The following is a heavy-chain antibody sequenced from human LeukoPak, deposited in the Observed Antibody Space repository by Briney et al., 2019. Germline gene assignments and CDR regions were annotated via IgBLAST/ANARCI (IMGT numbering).Heavy chain of an antibody. D-gene: IGHD2-15*01. CDR1: GFTFSSYW. V-gene: IGHV3-74*01. J-gene: IGHJ6*03. CDR3: ARHTCSGGSCYPPPYYYYYYMDV. Sequence: GGSLRLSCAASGFTFSSYWMHWVRQAPGKGLVWVSRIYNDGSSTSYADSVKGRFTISRDNAKSTLYLQMNSLRAEDTAVYYCARHTCSGGSCYPPPYYYYYYMDVWGKGTTVTISS. CDR2: IYNDGSST.